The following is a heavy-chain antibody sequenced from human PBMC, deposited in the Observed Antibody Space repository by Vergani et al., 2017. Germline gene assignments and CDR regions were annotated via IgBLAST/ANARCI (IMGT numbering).Heavy chain of an antibody. CDR3: ARDSYSYGLYYYYYYMDV. D-gene: IGHD5-18*01. J-gene: IGHJ6*03. CDR1: GFTFSSYG. V-gene: IGHV3-33*01. Sequence: QVQLVESGGGVVQPGRSLRLSCAASGFTFSSYGMHWVRQAPGKGLEWVAVIWYDGSNKYYADSVKGRFTISRDNSKNTLYLQMNSLRAEDTAVYYCARDSYSYGLYYYYYYMDVWGKGTTVTVSS. CDR2: IWYDGSNK.